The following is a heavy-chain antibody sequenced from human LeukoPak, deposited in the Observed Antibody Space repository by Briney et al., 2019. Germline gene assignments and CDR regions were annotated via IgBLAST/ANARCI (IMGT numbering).Heavy chain of an antibody. CDR2: INYSGNT. V-gene: IGHV4-59*01. Sequence: SETLSLTCAVAGASISSSYWSWIRQPPGKGLEWIGYINYSGNTKYNPSLESRVTISVDASNNQFSLRLSSVTAADTAFYYCARGYYDSRGYSNTFDIWGQETLVTVSS. CDR3: ARGYYDSRGYSNTFDI. J-gene: IGHJ3*02. CDR1: GASISSSY. D-gene: IGHD3-22*01.